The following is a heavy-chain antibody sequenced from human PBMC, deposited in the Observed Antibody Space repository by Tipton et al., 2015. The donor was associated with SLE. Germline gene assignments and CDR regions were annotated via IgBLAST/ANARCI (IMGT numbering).Heavy chain of an antibody. D-gene: IGHD1-26*01. V-gene: IGHV4-34*01. CDR1: RVSFSGYY. J-gene: IGHJ4*02. CDR3: AKGGYTGSYYYMDY. CDR2: INDSGDT. Sequence: TLSLTCVVYRVSFSGYYWSWVRQPPGKGLEWIGEINDSGDTNYNPSLKSRLTLSVDTSKNQFSLKLTSLTAADTAVYYCAKGGYTGSYYYMDYWGQGTVVAVSS.